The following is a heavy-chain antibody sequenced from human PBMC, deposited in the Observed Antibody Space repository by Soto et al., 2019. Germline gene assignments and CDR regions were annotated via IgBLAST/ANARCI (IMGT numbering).Heavy chain of an antibody. J-gene: IGHJ3*02. Sequence: ASVKVSCKASGYTFTSYGISWVRQAPGQGLEWIGWISAYNGNTNYAQKFQGRVTMTTDTSTSTAYMELGSLRSDDTAVYYCARDPHRITIFGWDDAFDIWGQGTMVTVSS. CDR3: ARDPHRITIFGWDDAFDI. V-gene: IGHV1-18*01. CDR2: ISAYNGNT. D-gene: IGHD3-3*01. CDR1: GYTFTSYG.